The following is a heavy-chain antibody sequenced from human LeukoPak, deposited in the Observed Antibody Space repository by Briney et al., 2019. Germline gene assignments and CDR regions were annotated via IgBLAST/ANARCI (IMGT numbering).Heavy chain of an antibody. CDR2: ISSSSSYI. CDR3: ARNPEYYDFWSGYWYYFDY. Sequence: GGSLRLSCAASGFTFSSYSMNWVRQAPGKGLEWVSSISSSSSYIYYADSVKGRFTISRDNAKNSLYLQMNSLRAEDTAVYYCARNPEYYDFWSGYWYYFDYWGQGTLVTVSS. D-gene: IGHD3-3*01. J-gene: IGHJ4*02. CDR1: GFTFSSYS. V-gene: IGHV3-21*01.